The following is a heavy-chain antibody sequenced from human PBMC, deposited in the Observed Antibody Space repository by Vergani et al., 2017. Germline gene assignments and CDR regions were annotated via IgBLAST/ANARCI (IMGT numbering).Heavy chain of an antibody. CDR3: ARGSTYCSSTSCYYHYYMDV. CDR2: INRSSRNI. D-gene: IGHD2-2*01. Sequence: EVQLVESGGGLVQPGGSLRLSCAASGFTFSSFSMNWVRQAPGKGLGWVSYINRSSRNIYYADSVKGRFHLSRDNAKNSLYLQMNSLRAEDTAVYYCARGSTYCSSTSCYYHYYMDVWGKGTTVTVSS. V-gene: IGHV3-48*01. J-gene: IGHJ6*03. CDR1: GFTFSSFS.